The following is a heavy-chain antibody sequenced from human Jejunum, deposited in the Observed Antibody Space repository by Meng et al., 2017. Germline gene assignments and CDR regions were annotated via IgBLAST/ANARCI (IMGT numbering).Heavy chain of an antibody. J-gene: IGHJ4*02. CDR1: GGTFNTYA. CDR2: IIPIFDTP. V-gene: IGHV1-69*01. D-gene: IGHD2-15*01. Sequence: QWQLVQSGAEVKKPGSSVKVSCKVSGGTFNTYAISWVRQAPGQGLEWMGGIIPIFDTPNYAQKFQDRVTITADASTSTAYMELNGLISEDTALYYCARGAVVATTYYFDSWGQGTLVTVSS. CDR3: ARGAVVATTYYFDS.